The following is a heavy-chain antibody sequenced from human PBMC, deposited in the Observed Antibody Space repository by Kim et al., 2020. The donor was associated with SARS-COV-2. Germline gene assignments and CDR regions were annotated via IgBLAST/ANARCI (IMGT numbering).Heavy chain of an antibody. J-gene: IGHJ6*02. V-gene: IGHV3-23*03. D-gene: IGHD6-13*01. CDR2: IYSGGSST. Sequence: GGSLRLSCAASGFTFSSYAMSWVRQAPGKGLEWVSVIYSGGSSTYYADSVKGRFTISRDNSKNTLYLQMNSLRAEDTAVYYCAKPSGAAADYYYYGMDVWGQGTTVTVSS. CDR3: AKPSGAAADYYYYGMDV. CDR1: GFTFSSYA.